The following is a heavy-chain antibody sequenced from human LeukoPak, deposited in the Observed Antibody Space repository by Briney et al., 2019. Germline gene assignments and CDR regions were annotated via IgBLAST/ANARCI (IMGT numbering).Heavy chain of an antibody. V-gene: IGHV4-59*12. Sequence: SETLSLTCTVSGGSISSYYWSWIRQPPGKGLEWIGYIYYSGSTNYNPSLKSRVTISVDTSKNQFSLKLSSVTAADTAVYYCARGRPHLDYWGQGTLVTVSS. CDR3: ARGRPHLDY. CDR1: GGSISSYY. CDR2: IYYSGST. J-gene: IGHJ4*02.